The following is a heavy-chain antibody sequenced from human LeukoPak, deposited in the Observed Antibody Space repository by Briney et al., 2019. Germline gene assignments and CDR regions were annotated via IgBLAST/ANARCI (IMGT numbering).Heavy chain of an antibody. CDR2: INSDGSST. D-gene: IGHD6-19*01. CDR1: GFTFSSYW. J-gene: IGHJ4*02. V-gene: IGHV3-74*01. CDR3: ARYSSGWYHDYFDY. Sequence: GGSLSLSCAASGFTFSSYWMHWVRQAPGKGLVWVSRINSDGSSTSYADSVKGRFTISRDNAKNTLYLQMNSLRAEDTAVYYCARYSSGWYHDYFDYWGQGTLVTVSS.